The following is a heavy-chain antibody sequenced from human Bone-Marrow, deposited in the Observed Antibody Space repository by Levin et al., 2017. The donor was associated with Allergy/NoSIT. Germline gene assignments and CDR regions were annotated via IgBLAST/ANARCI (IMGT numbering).Heavy chain of an antibody. CDR1: DVSISSRDYY. V-gene: IGHV4-31*03. Sequence: SQTLSLTCTVSDVSISSRDYYWTWIRQRPGKGLEWIGYIYYSGSTSYNLPLKSRLTISVDMSKHQFSLKLRSVTAAHTAVSFCATFYYDASGYYCVVGPTSPLFDDWGHGTLVTVSS. J-gene: IGHJ4*01. CDR2: IYYSGST. D-gene: IGHD3-22*01. CDR3: ATFYYDASGYYCVVGPTSPLFDD.